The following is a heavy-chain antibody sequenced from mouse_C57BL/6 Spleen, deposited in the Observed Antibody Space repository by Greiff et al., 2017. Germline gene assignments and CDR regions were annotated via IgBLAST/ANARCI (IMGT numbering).Heavy chain of an antibody. CDR3: ARLGYYGSSVPYYAMDY. J-gene: IGHJ4*01. Sequence: QVQLQQPGAELVMPGASVKLSCKASGYTFTSYWMHWVKQRPGQGLEWIGEIDPSDSYTNYNQKFKGKSTLTVDKSSSTAYMQLSSLTSEDSAVYYCARLGYYGSSVPYYAMDYWGQGTSVTVSS. CDR1: GYTFTSYW. D-gene: IGHD1-1*01. V-gene: IGHV1-69*01. CDR2: IDPSDSYT.